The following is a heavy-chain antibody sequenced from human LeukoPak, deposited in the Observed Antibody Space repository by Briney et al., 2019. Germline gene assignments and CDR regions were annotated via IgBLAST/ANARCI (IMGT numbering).Heavy chain of an antibody. V-gene: IGHV4-59*01. CDR3: ARERAYRGYGSGSPRTNYYFDY. CDR2: IYYSGGT. Sequence: PSETLSLTCTGSGGSISSYYWSWIRQPPGKGLEWIGYIYYSGGTNYNPSLKSRVTISVDTSKNEFSVMLSSMTAADTAVYYCARERAYRGYGSGSPRTNYYFDYWGQGTLVTVSS. J-gene: IGHJ4*02. CDR1: GGSISSYY. D-gene: IGHD3-10*01.